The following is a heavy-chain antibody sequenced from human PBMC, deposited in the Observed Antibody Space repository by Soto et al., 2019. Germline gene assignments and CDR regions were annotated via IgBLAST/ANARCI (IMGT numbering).Heavy chain of an antibody. Sequence: EVQLLESGGGLVQPGGSLRLSCAASGFTFSSYAMSWVRQAPGKGLEWVSAISGSGGSTYYADSVKGRFTISRDNSKNTLYLQMNSLRAEDTAVYYCAKEVYCSGGSCPGDNWFDPWGQGTLVTVSS. J-gene: IGHJ5*02. CDR3: AKEVYCSGGSCPGDNWFDP. V-gene: IGHV3-23*01. D-gene: IGHD2-15*01. CDR2: ISGSGGST. CDR1: GFTFSSYA.